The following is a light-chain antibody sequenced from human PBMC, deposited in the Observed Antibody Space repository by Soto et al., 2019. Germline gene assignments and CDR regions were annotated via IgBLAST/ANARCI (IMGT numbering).Light chain of an antibody. CDR2: RTS. CDR1: QNVGGD. J-gene: IGKJ1*01. V-gene: IGKV3-15*01. Sequence: EGVTTQSPATLSVSPGERATLSCRASQNVGGDLAWYQQQPGQAPRLLIYRTSTRANGTPVRFSGSGSGTEFTLTISSLQSEDFAVYYCQEYNGRSSFGQGTKVEMK. CDR3: QEYNGRSS.